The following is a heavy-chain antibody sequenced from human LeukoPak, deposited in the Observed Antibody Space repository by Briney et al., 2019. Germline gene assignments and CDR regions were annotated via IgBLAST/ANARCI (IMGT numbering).Heavy chain of an antibody. D-gene: IGHD3-22*01. CDR1: GGSISSGSYY. J-gene: IGHJ4*02. V-gene: IGHV4-61*02. CDR3: ARDRGYYDSSGYYYYFDY. CDR2: IYTGGST. Sequence: PSETLSPTCTVSGGSISSGSYYWSWIRQPAGKGLEWIGRIYTGGSTNYNPSLKSRVTISVDTSKNQFSLKLSSVTAADTAVYYCARDRGYYDSSGYYYYFDYWGQGTLVTVSS.